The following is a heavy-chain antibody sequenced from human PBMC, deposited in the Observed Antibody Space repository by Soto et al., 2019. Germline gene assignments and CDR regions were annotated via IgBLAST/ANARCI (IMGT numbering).Heavy chain of an antibody. CDR2: INPSGGST. CDR1: GYTFSRFY. J-gene: IGHJ3*02. V-gene: IGHV1-46*01. Sequence: QVQLVQSGAEVKKPGASVNVSCKASGYTFSRFYMHWVRQAPGQGLEWMGIINPSGGSTSYSQKFQGRVTVTMDTSTSTVYMELSSLRSEDTAVYYCARARRDAFDIWGQGTMVTVSS. CDR3: ARARRDAFDI.